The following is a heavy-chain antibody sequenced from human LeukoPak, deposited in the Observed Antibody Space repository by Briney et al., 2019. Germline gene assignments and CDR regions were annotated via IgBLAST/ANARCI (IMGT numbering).Heavy chain of an antibody. CDR2: ISAYNGNT. J-gene: IGHJ5*02. V-gene: IGHV1-18*01. D-gene: IGHD6-13*01. Sequence: GASVKVSCKASGYTFTSYGISWVRQARGQGLEWMGWISAYNGNTNYAQKLQGRVTMTTDTSTSTAYMELRSLRSDDTAVYYCARVTYSSSWYLRGPSRMDWFDPWGQGTLVTVSS. CDR1: GYTFTSYG. CDR3: ARVTYSSSWYLRGPSRMDWFDP.